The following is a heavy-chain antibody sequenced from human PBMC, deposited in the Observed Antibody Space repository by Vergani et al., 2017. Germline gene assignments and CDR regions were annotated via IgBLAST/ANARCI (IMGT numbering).Heavy chain of an antibody. CDR1: GFTFSSYA. CDR3: TRVSRKEGYHQYYYDMDV. CDR2: IRSKAYGGTT. Sequence: EVQLLESGGGWVQPGGSLRLSCAASGFTFSSYAMSWVRQAPGKGLEWVGFIRSKAYGGTTEYAASVKGRFTISRDDSKSIAYLQMNSLKTEDTAVYYCTRVSRKEGYHQYYYDMDVWGKGTTVTVSS. D-gene: IGHD5-18*01. J-gene: IGHJ6*03. V-gene: IGHV3-49*04.